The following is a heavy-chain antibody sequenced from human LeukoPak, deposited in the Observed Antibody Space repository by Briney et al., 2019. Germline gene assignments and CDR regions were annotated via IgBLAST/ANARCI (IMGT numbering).Heavy chain of an antibody. Sequence: GGSLRLSCAASGFTFRSYSMNWVRQAPGKGLEWVSATDPSSTYIYYADSVKGRFTISRDNSKNTLYLQMNSLRAEDTAVYYCVRDDDRPDNGLDYWGQGTLVTVSS. D-gene: IGHD3-22*01. CDR3: VRDDDRPDNGLDY. CDR1: GFTFRSYS. CDR2: TDPSSTYI. J-gene: IGHJ4*02. V-gene: IGHV3-21*01.